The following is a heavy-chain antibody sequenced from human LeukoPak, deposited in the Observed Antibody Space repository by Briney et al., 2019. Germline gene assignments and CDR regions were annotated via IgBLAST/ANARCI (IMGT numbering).Heavy chain of an antibody. CDR1: GFAFSTLT. D-gene: IGHD2-2*01. V-gene: IGHV3-23*01. CDR2: ITTSSAT. Sequence: PGGSLRLSCAASGFAFSTLTMTWVRLAPAPGKGLEWVSTITTSSATYYADSLKGRFTISRDNSKNTLYLQINSLKAEDTAVYYCAKNSPKPAGTYFQHCGQGTLVTVSS. CDR3: AKNSPKPAGTYFQH. J-gene: IGHJ1*01.